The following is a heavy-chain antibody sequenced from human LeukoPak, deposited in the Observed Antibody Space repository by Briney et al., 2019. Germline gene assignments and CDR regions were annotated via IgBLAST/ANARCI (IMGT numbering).Heavy chain of an antibody. CDR3: ARGSSSSGYSHFDY. D-gene: IGHD3-22*01. Sequence: GSLRLSCAASGFTFSNAWMTWIRQPPGKGLEWIGEINHSGSTNYDPSLKSRVTISVDTSKNQFSLKLSSVTAADTAVYYCARGSSSSGYSHFDYWGQGTLVTVSS. CDR2: INHSGST. V-gene: IGHV4-34*01. J-gene: IGHJ4*02. CDR1: GFTFSNAW.